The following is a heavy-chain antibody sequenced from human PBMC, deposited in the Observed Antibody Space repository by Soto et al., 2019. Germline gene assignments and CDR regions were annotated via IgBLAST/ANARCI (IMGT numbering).Heavy chain of an antibody. J-gene: IGHJ5*02. Sequence: SETLSLTCTVSGGSISSGDYYWSWIRQPPGKGLEWIGYIYYSGSTYYNPSLKSRVTISVDTSKNQFALKLSSVTAADTAVYYCARVYEYSYPNNWFDPWGQGTLVTVSS. CDR3: ARVYEYSYPNNWFDP. V-gene: IGHV4-30-4*01. CDR1: GGSISSGDYY. D-gene: IGHD5-18*01. CDR2: IYYSGST.